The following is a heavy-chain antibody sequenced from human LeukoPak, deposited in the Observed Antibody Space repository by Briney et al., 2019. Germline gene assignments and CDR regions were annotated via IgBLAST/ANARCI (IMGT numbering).Heavy chain of an antibody. Sequence: SETLSLTCAAYGESFSAYYWSWIRQAPGKTLEWIGEIHHSGTTNYNPSLKSRVNILIDPSKKQFSLKLSSVSAADTAVYYCARSGTYQHSSSYDYWGQGTLVTVSS. CDR3: ARSGTYQHSSSYDY. J-gene: IGHJ4*02. CDR1: GESFSAYY. D-gene: IGHD6-13*01. CDR2: IHHSGTT. V-gene: IGHV4-34*01.